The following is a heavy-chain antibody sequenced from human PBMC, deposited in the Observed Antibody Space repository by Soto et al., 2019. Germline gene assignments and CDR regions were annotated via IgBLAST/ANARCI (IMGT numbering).Heavy chain of an antibody. CDR2: IYHSGST. D-gene: IGHD1-26*01. V-gene: IGHV4-39*01. CDR3: AREMGGSIDC. J-gene: IGHJ4*02. Sequence: QLQLQESGPGLVKPSETLSLTCTVSGGSISSSSYYWGWIRQPPGKGLEWIGTIYHSGSTYYKPSLKSRVTISVDTSKNQFSLKLNSVTAADTAIYYCAREMGGSIDCWGQGTLVTVSS. CDR1: GGSISSSSYY.